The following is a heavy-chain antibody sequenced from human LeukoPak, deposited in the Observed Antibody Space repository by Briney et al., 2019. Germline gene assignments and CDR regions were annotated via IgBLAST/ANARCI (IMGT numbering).Heavy chain of an antibody. CDR3: AKDSDGSGWSLPDY. Sequence: GGSLRLSCAASGFTFDDYTMHWVRQAPGKGLEWVSPISWDGGSTYYAGSVKGRFTISRDNSKNSLYLQMNSLRTEDTALCYCAKDSDGSGWSLPDYWGQGTLVTVSS. CDR1: GFTFDDYT. D-gene: IGHD6-19*01. CDR2: ISWDGGST. J-gene: IGHJ4*02. V-gene: IGHV3-43*01.